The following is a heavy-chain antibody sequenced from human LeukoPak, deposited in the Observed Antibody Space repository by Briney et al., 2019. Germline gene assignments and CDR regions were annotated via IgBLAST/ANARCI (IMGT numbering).Heavy chain of an antibody. CDR3: ATRRQLWDYYFDY. CDR2: IKQDGSEK. D-gene: IGHD5-18*01. V-gene: IGHV3-7*01. J-gene: IGHJ4*02. CDR1: GFTFSSYW. Sequence: GRSLRLSCAASGFTFSSYWMSWVRQAPGKGLEWVANIKQDGSEKYYVDSVKGRFTISRDNAKNSLYLQMNSLRAEDTAVYYCATRRQLWDYYFDYWGQGTLVTVSS.